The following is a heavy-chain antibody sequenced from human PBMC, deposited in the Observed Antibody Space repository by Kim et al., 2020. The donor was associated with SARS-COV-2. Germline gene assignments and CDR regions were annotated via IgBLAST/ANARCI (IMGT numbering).Heavy chain of an antibody. CDR3: ARVSVAGYYSYDMDV. CDR1: GGTFSKFP. CDR2: IIPLFGTT. J-gene: IGHJ6*02. D-gene: IGHD6-13*01. V-gene: IGHV1-69*13. Sequence: SVKVSCKASGGTFSKFPITCVRQAPGQGLEWMGGIIPLFGTTNYAQKFQGRLTITADESTSTAYMELRSLRSDDTAVYYCARVSVAGYYSYDMDVWGQGTTVTVS.